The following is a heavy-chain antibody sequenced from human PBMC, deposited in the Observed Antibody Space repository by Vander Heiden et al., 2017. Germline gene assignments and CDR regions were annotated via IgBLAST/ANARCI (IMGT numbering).Heavy chain of an antibody. CDR2: ISGSGGST. Sequence: EVQLLESGGGLVQPGGSLRLSCAASGFTFSRHAMSWVRQAPGKGLEWVSAISGSGGSTYYADSVKGRFTISRDNSKNTLYLQMNSLRAEDTAVYYCATQELLSSFYYYYGMDVWGQGTTVTVSS. J-gene: IGHJ6*02. D-gene: IGHD1-26*01. CDR3: ATQELLSSFYYYYGMDV. V-gene: IGHV3-23*01. CDR1: GFTFSRHA.